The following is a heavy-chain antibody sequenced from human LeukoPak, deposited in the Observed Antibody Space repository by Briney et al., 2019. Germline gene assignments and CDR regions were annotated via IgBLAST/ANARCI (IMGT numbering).Heavy chain of an antibody. CDR3: ARRPYYYDSSGYYLFDY. CDR1: GYSFTSYW. CDR2: IYPGDSDT. V-gene: IGHV5-51*01. Sequence: GESLKISCKGSGYSFTSYWIGWVRQMPGKGLEWMGIIYPGDSDTRYGPSFQGQVTISADKSISTAYLQWSSLKASDTAMYYCARRPYYYDSSGYYLFDYWGQGTLVTVSS. J-gene: IGHJ4*02. D-gene: IGHD3-22*01.